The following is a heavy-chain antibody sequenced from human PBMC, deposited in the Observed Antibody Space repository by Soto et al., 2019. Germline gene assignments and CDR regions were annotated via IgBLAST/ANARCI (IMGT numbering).Heavy chain of an antibody. V-gene: IGHV3-21*01. Sequence: GGALRLSCAASGFTFSRYCLNLVRQAPGKGLEWVSSISSSSSYIYYADSVKGRFTNSRDNAKNSLYLQMNNLRAEDTAVYYFVCDRQDLMYYEFWSGYYQDAFAIGGQGTMDTVSS. CDR1: GFTFSRYC. D-gene: IGHD3-3*01. J-gene: IGHJ3*02. CDR3: VCDRQDLMYYEFWSGYYQDAFAI. CDR2: ISSSSSYI.